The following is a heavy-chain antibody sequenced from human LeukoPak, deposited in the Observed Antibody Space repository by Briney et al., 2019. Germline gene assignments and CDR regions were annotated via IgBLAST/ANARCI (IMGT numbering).Heavy chain of an antibody. D-gene: IGHD3-22*01. CDR1: GYTFTAYY. Sequence: ASVKVSCKTSGYTFTAYYIQWVRQAPGQGLEWMGWINGNSGSTNYAQQFQGRVTMTRDTSIRTAYMELNNLTSDDTAVYYCARDATYETGNAFDIWGQGTMVTVSS. CDR3: ARDATYETGNAFDI. V-gene: IGHV1-2*02. CDR2: INGNSGST. J-gene: IGHJ3*02.